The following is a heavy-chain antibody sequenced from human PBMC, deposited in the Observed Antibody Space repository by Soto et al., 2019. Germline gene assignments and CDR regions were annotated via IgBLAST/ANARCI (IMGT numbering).Heavy chain of an antibody. V-gene: IGHV4-31*03. Sequence: PSATLSLTCTVSGGSISSGGYYWSWIRQHPGKGLEWIGYIYYSGSTYYNPSLKSRVTISVDTSKNQFSLKLSSVTAADTAVYYCARDRRTPSIAAAGPETNWGQGTLVTVSS. CDR2: IYYSGST. J-gene: IGHJ4*02. CDR3: ARDRRTPSIAAAGPETN. CDR1: GGSISSGGYY. D-gene: IGHD6-13*01.